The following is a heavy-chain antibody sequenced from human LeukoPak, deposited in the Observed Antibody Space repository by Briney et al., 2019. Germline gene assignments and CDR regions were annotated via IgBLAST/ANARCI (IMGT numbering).Heavy chain of an antibody. Sequence: ASVKVSCKASGFTFTSHGFTWVRQAPGQGLEWMGWISASNGKTNYAQKFQGRVTMTEDTSTDTAYMELSSLRSEDTAVYYCATAALPYYYGSGRGGDFDYWGQGTLVTVSS. CDR1: GFTFTSHG. J-gene: IGHJ4*02. CDR2: ISASNGKT. CDR3: ATAALPYYYGSGRGGDFDY. D-gene: IGHD3-10*01. V-gene: IGHV1-18*01.